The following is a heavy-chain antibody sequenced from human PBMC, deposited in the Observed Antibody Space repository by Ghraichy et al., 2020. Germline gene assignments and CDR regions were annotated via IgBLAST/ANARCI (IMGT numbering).Heavy chain of an antibody. CDR2: IYYTGKT. CDR1: GGSVSGYY. J-gene: IGHJ1*01. V-gene: IGHV4-59*02. Sequence: ESLNISCTVSGGSVSGYYWSWIRQSPEKGLEWIAYIYYTGKTNYNPSLKSRATISVDTSKNQFSLELTSVTAADTAVYYCERGHFNFQHWGQGTPVTVSS. CDR3: ERGHFNFQH. D-gene: IGHD3-3*02.